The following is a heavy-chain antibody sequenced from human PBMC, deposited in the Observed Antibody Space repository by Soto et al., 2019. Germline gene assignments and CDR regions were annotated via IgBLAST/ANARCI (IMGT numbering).Heavy chain of an antibody. CDR2: ISYDGSNK. CDR3: ARSGDSSSRRYYYYGMDV. J-gene: IGHJ6*02. V-gene: IGHV3-30-3*01. D-gene: IGHD6-6*01. Sequence: GGSLRLSCAASGFTFSSYAMHWVRQAPGKGLEWVAVISYDGSNKYYADSVKGRFTISRDNSKNTLYLQMSSLRAEDTAVYYCARSGDSSSRRYYYYGMDVWGQGTTVTVSS. CDR1: GFTFSSYA.